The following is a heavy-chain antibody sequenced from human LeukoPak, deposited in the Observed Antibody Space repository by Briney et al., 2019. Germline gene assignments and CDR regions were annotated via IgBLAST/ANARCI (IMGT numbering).Heavy chain of an antibody. Sequence: ASVKVSCKASGYTFTSYGISWVRQAPGQGLEWMGWISAYNGNTNYAQKLQGRGTMTTDTSTSTAYMELRSLRADDTAVYYCARVPAAMGYYYYYGMDVWGQGTTVTVSS. CDR2: ISAYNGNT. V-gene: IGHV1-18*01. CDR1: GYTFTSYG. CDR3: ARVPAAMGYYYYYGMDV. D-gene: IGHD2-2*01. J-gene: IGHJ6*02.